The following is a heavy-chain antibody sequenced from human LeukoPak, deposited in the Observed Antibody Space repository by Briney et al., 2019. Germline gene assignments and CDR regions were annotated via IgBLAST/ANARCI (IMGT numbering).Heavy chain of an antibody. V-gene: IGHV3-74*01. Sequence: SLRLSCAASGFTFSSYWMHWVRQAPGKGLVWVSRINSDGSSTSYADSVKGRFTISRDNAKNTLYLQMNSLRAEDTAVYYCARGLYCSSTSCYPTCYYYGMDVWGQGTTVTVSS. J-gene: IGHJ6*02. CDR2: INSDGSST. CDR3: ARGLYCSSTSCYPTCYYYGMDV. CDR1: GFTFSSYW. D-gene: IGHD2-2*01.